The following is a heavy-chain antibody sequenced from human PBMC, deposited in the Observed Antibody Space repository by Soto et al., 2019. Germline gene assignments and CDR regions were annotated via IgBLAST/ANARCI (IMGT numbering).Heavy chain of an antibody. D-gene: IGHD3-16*01. V-gene: IGHV4-4*07. CDR2: VYSCGTS. CDR1: RDSISDYE. CDR3: ARDVSLMSLRGGRSALDP. Sequence: PSARLSRTFTVGRDSISDYEWSWIMMPAGRGLARLELVYSCGTSNCNPSLESRVTRWVDTAKNQVSLHLTAVTAADTAVYYCARDVSLMSLRGGRSALDPWGRGTLVTVS. J-gene: IGHJ5*02.